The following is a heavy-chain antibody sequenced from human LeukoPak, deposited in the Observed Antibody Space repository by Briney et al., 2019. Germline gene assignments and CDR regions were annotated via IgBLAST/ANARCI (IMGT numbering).Heavy chain of an antibody. D-gene: IGHD6-19*01. CDR3: ARYIRIAVAGRFDY. V-gene: IGHV4-34*01. CDR2: INHSGST. Sequence: SETLSLTCAVYGGSFSGYYWNWIRQPPGKGLEWIGEINHSGSTNYNPSLKSRVTITVDTSKNQFSLKLSSVTAADTAVYYCARYIRIAVAGRFDYWGQGTLVTVSS. CDR1: GGSFSGYY. J-gene: IGHJ4*02.